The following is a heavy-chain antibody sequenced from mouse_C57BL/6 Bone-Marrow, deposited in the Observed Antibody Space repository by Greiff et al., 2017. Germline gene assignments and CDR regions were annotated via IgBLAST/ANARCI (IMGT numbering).Heavy chain of an antibody. Sequence: QVQLQQSGAELVKPGASVTMSCKASGYTFTTYPFEWMKQNHGKSLEWIGNFHPYNDDTKYNEKFKGKATLTVEKSSNTVYLELSRLTSDDSAVYYCARSSTFFYYFDYWGQGTTLTVSS. D-gene: IGHD5-1*01. CDR1: GYTFTTYP. CDR2: FHPYNDDT. J-gene: IGHJ2*01. CDR3: ARSSTFFYYFDY. V-gene: IGHV1-47*01.